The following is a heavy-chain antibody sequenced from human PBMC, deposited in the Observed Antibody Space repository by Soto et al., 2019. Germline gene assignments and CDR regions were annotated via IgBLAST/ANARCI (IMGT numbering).Heavy chain of an antibody. CDR3: ARPVDTAMAYYYYGMDV. J-gene: IGHJ6*02. D-gene: IGHD5-18*01. CDR2: IIPIFGTA. V-gene: IGHV1-69*13. Sequence: SVKVSCKASGGTFSSYAISWVRQAPGQGLEWMGGIIPIFGTANYAQKFQGRVTITADESTSTAYMELSSLRSEDTAVYYCARPVDTAMAYYYYGMDVWGQGTTVTVSS. CDR1: GGTFSSYA.